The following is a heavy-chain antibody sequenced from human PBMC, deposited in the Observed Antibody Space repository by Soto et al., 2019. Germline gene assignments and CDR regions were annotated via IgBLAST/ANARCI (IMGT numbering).Heavy chain of an antibody. CDR2: SYYSGST. D-gene: IGHD3-22*01. Sequence: QVQLQESGPGLVQPSQTLSLTCTVSGGSISRSGYYWSWIRQHPGRGLEWIGYSYYSGSTYYNPSLQSRLTISVDTSKNQFSLNRSTVTAADTAVYYCARYKDGSGYYYTDYWGQGTLVTVSS. J-gene: IGHJ4*02. CDR1: GGSISRSGYY. V-gene: IGHV4-31*03. CDR3: ARYKDGSGYYYTDY.